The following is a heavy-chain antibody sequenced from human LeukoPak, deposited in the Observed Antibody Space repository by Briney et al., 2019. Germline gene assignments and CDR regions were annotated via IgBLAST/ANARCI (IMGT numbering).Heavy chain of an antibody. CDR2: INHSGST. J-gene: IGHJ4*02. D-gene: IGHD5-18*01. CDR3: ARRRIQLCSHYFDY. V-gene: IGHV4-34*01. CDR1: GGSFSGYY. Sequence: SETLSLTCAVYGGSFSGYYWSWIRQPPGKGLEWIGEINHSGSTNYNPSLKSRVTISVDTSKNQFSLKLSSVTAADTAVYYCARRRIQLCSHYFDYWGQGTLVTVSS.